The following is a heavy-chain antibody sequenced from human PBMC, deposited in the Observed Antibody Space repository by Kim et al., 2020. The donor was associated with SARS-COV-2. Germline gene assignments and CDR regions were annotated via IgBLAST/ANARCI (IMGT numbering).Heavy chain of an antibody. D-gene: IGHD3-10*01. Sequence: SETLSLTCTVSGGSISSYYWSWIRQPPGKGLEWIGYIYYSGSTNYNPSLKSRVTISVDTSKNQFSLKLSSVTAADTAVYYCARFPSQPLWFGEYLGMFENWFDPWGQGTLVTVSS. V-gene: IGHV4-59*13. CDR2: IYYSGST. J-gene: IGHJ5*02. CDR3: ARFPSQPLWFGEYLGMFENWFDP. CDR1: GGSISSYY.